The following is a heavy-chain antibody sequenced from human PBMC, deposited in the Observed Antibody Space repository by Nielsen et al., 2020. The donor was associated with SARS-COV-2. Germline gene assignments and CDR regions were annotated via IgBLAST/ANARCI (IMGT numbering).Heavy chain of an antibody. Sequence: SVKVSCKASGYTFTSYYMHWVRQAPGQGLEWMGGIIPIFGTANYAQKFQGRVTITADESTSTAYMELSSLRSEDTAVYYCAREGPGSYYYGSGKDVWGQGTTVTVSS. CDR1: GYTFTSYY. CDR2: IIPIFGTA. J-gene: IGHJ6*02. CDR3: AREGPGSYYYGSGKDV. D-gene: IGHD3-10*01. V-gene: IGHV1-69*13.